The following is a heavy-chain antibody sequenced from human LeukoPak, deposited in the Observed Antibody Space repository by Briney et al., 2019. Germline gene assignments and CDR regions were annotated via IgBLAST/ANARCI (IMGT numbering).Heavy chain of an antibody. CDR2: INAGNGNT. J-gene: IGHJ4*02. Sequence: GASVEVSCKASGYTFTSYAMHWVRQAPGQRLEWMGWINAGNGNTKYSQKFQGRVTITRDTSASTAYMELSSLRSEDTAVYYCARGAGYSSGWYAYWGQGTLVTVSS. V-gene: IGHV1-3*01. D-gene: IGHD6-19*01. CDR3: ARGAGYSSGWYAY. CDR1: GYTFTSYA.